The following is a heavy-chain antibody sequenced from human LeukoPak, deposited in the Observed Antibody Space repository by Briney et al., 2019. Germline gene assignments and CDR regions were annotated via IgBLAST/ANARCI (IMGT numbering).Heavy chain of an antibody. D-gene: IGHD6-19*01. V-gene: IGHV3-23*01. CDR2: ISHTGTSI. CDR3: AKLIVAVAKYFDY. J-gene: IGHJ4*02. Sequence: GGSLRLSCAASGFTFSTYAMTWVRQAPGKGPEWVSIISHTGTSIFYADSVKGRFTISRDNSKNTLYLQMNSLRAEDTAVYYCAKLIVAVAKYFDYWGQGTLVTVSS. CDR1: GFTFSTYA.